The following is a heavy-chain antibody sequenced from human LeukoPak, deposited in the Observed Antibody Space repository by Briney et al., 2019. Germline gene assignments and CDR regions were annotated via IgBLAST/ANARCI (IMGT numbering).Heavy chain of an antibody. J-gene: IGHJ4*02. CDR1: GGSISSGSYY. D-gene: IGHD6-19*01. Sequence: PSETLSLTCAVSGGSISSGSYYWSWIRQPAGKGLEWIGRIYTSGSTNYNPSLKRRVTISVDTSKNQFSLKLTSVTAADTAVYYCARHSRRGPFIAVAGYFDYWGQGTLVTVSS. CDR3: ARHSRRGPFIAVAGYFDY. CDR2: IYTSGST. V-gene: IGHV4-61*02.